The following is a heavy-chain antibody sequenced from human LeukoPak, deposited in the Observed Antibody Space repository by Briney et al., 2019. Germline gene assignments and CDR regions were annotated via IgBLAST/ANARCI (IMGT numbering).Heavy chain of an antibody. Sequence: SETLSLTCAVYGGSFSGYYWSWIRQPPGKGLEWIGEINHSGRTNYNPSLKSRVTISVDTSKNQFSLKLSSVTAADTAVYYCASFGVVTQGSWGQGTLVTVSS. V-gene: IGHV4-34*01. CDR2: INHSGRT. CDR1: GGSFSGYY. J-gene: IGHJ4*02. D-gene: IGHD3-3*01. CDR3: ASFGVVTQGS.